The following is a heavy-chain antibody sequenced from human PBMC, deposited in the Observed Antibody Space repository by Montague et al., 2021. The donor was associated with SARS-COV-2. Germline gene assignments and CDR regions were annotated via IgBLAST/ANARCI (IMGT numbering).Heavy chain of an antibody. CDR3: ARVVRGCSGHSCYFDP. Sequence: SETLSLTCAVSGASISSDNWWNWVRQSPGKGLEWIGEIRQAVGTNYNPSLKSRVTIAVDNFSNQVSLEMTSVTAADTAIYYCARVVRGCSGHSCYFDPWGQGTLVTVSS. CDR2: IRQAVGT. CDR1: GASISSDNW. D-gene: IGHD2-2*01. V-gene: IGHV4-4*02. J-gene: IGHJ5*02.